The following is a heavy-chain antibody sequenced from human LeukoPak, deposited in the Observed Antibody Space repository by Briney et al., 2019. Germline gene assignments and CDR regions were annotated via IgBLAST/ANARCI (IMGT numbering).Heavy chain of an antibody. CDR3: ARAPTVPDWYFDL. CDR2: IYYTGST. Sequence: SETLSLICTVSGGSISGSYWSWIRQPPGKGLEWIGYIYYTGSTNYNPPLMSRVTLSVDTSKKQFSLKVISVTAADTAVYYCARAPTVPDWYFDLWGRGTLVTVSS. V-gene: IGHV4-59*01. J-gene: IGHJ2*01. CDR1: GGSISGSY. D-gene: IGHD4-17*01.